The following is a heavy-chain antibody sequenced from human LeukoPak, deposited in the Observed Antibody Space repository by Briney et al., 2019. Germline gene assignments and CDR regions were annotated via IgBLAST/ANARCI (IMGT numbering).Heavy chain of an antibody. CDR2: IYYSGST. V-gene: IGHV4-59*08. CDR1: GASITSYY. Sequence: ETPSLTCTVSGASITSYYWGWIRQPPGKGLECIGYIYYSGSTNYNPSLKWRVSMSIGTSRAQFSLRLSSVTAADTAVYYCARLDPNWYFELWGRGTLVTVSS. CDR3: ARLDPNWYFEL. J-gene: IGHJ2*01.